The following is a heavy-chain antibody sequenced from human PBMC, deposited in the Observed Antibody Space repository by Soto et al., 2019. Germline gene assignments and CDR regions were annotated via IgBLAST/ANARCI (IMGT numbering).Heavy chain of an antibody. J-gene: IGHJ2*01. Sequence: DVQLLESGGGLVQPGGSLRLSCAASAFTFSSYAMSWFRQAPGKGLGWVSAISGSGGSTYYADSVKGRFTLSRDNSKNTLHLQRNNLRAEDTAVYYCANDLKRETSSWYFNWYFDLWGRGTLVTVSS. CDR1: AFTFSSYA. CDR2: ISGSGGST. V-gene: IGHV3-23*01. D-gene: IGHD2-2*01. CDR3: ANDLKRETSSWYFNWYFDL.